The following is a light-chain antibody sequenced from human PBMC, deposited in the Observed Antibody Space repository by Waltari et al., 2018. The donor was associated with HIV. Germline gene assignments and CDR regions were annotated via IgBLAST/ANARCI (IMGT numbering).Light chain of an antibody. Sequence: QSALTQPRSVSGSPGQSVTLSCTGTSRDVGGYNFVSWYQQYPGKAPKLMIYDVTKRPSGVPDRFFGSKSGNTASLTISGLQAEDEADYYCCSHAGTYTGWLFGGGTKLTVL. CDR2: DVT. CDR3: CSHAGTYTGWL. CDR1: SRDVGGYNF. V-gene: IGLV2-11*01. J-gene: IGLJ3*02.